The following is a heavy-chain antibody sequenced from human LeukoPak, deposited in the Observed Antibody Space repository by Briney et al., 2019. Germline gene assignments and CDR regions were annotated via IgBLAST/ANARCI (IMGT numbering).Heavy chain of an antibody. D-gene: IGHD3-22*01. J-gene: IGHJ6*03. CDR3: ARAQLGTYYYDSSGRGYYYMDV. V-gene: IGHV1-2*02. CDR1: GYTFTGYY. CDR2: INPNSGGT. Sequence: ASVKVSCKASGYTFTGYYMHWVRQAPGQGLEWMRWINPNSGGTNYAQKFQGRVTITADKSTSTAYMELSSLRSEDTAVYYCARAQLGTYYYDSSGRGYYYMDVWGKGTTVTVSS.